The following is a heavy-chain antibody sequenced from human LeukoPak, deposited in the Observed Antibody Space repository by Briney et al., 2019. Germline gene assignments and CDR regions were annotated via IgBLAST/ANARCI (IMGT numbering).Heavy chain of an antibody. CDR1: GFTFSSYG. CDR3: AKDLARGVSGGDYYYGMDV. V-gene: IGHV3-30*18. D-gene: IGHD3-10*01. CDR2: ISYDGSNK. J-gene: IGHJ6*02. Sequence: PGGSLRLSCAASGFTFSSYGMPWVRQAPGKGLEWVAVISYDGSNKYYADSVKGRFTISRDNSKNTLYLQMNSLRAEDTAVYYCAKDLARGVSGGDYYYGMDVWGQGTTVTVSS.